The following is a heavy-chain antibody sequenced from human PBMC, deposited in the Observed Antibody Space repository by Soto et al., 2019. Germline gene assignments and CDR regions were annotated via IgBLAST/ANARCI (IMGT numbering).Heavy chain of an antibody. CDR3: ARDLQDSRLFYGMDV. CDR2: IYYSGST. J-gene: IGHJ6*02. CDR1: GGSISSGGYY. Sequence: QVQLQESGPGLVKPSQTLSLTCTVSGGSISSGGYYWSWIRQHPGKGLEWIGYIYYSGSTYYNPSLKSRVTISVDTAKNQFSLKLSSVTAADTAVYYWARDLQDSRLFYGMDVWGQGTTVTVSS. D-gene: IGHD6-13*01. V-gene: IGHV4-31*03.